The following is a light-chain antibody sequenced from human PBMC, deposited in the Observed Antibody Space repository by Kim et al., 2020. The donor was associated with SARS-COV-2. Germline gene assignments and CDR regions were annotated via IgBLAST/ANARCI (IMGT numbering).Light chain of an antibody. V-gene: IGKV1-6*01. J-gene: IGKJ1*01. CDR3: QQDHNYPRT. CDR1: QDIRND. CDR2: AAT. Sequence: ASVGDRVTVTCRASQDIRNDLGWYQQRPGKAPRLLIFAATALQSRVPSRFSGSGSGTEFILTIDSLQPEDFATYFCQQDHNYPRTFGQGTTVEIK.